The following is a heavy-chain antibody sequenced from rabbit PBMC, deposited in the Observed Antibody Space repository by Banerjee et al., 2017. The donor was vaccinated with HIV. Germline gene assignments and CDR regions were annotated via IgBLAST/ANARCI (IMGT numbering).Heavy chain of an antibody. CDR2: INTGDGST. J-gene: IGHJ3*01. V-gene: IGHV1S40*01. D-gene: IGHD2-1*01. CDR1: GFTLSSSYW. CDR3: AREESDGGGHLKL. Sequence: QSLEESGGDLVKPGASLTLTCKASGFTLSSSYWIYWVRQAPGKGLEWIGCINTGDGSTYYASWAKGRFTISKTSSTTVTLQMTSLTAADTATYFCAREESDGGGHLKLWGQGTLVTVS.